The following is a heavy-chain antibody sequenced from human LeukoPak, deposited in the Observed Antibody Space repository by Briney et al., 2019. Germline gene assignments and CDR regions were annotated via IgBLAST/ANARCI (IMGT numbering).Heavy chain of an antibody. J-gene: IGHJ4*02. D-gene: IGHD2-15*01. CDR2: IYYSGST. CDR1: GGSISSGSYY. CDR3: ARCGGSCYYSDY. V-gene: IGHV4-39*07. Sequence: PSETLSLTCTVSGGSISSGSYYWGWIRQPPGKGLEWIGSIYYSGSTNYNPSLKSRVTISVDTSKNQFSLKLSSVTAADTAVYYCARCGGSCYYSDYWGQGTLVTVSS.